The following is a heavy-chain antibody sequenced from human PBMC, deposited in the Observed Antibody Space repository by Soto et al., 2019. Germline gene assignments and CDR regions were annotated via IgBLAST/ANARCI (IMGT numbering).Heavy chain of an antibody. Sequence: SETLSLTCTVSCGSISSGGYYWSWIRQHPGKGLEWIGYIYYSGITYYNPSLKSRVTILVDTSKKQFSLKLSSVTAADTAVYYCARGSRRDTTMVLDAYDIWGQGTMVTVSS. J-gene: IGHJ3*02. CDR2: IYYSGIT. CDR1: CGSISSGGYY. D-gene: IGHD5-18*01. V-gene: IGHV4-31*03. CDR3: ARGSRRDTTMVLDAYDI.